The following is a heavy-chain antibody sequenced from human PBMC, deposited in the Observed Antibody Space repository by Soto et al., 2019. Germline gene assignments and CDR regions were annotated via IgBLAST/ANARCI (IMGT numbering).Heavy chain of an antibody. D-gene: IGHD6-13*01. CDR2: ISSNGGST. Sequence: GGSLRLSCSASGFTFSSYAMHWVRQAPGKGLEYVSAISSNGGSTYYADSVKGRFTISRDNSKNTLYLQMSSLRAEDTAVYYCVKSPAASIAAAGSWFDPWGQGTLVTVSS. J-gene: IGHJ5*02. CDR3: VKSPAASIAAAGSWFDP. V-gene: IGHV3-64D*08. CDR1: GFTFSSYA.